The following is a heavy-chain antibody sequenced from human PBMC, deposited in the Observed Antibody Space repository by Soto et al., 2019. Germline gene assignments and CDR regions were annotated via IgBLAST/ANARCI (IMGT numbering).Heavy chain of an antibody. CDR2: TYYSGST. J-gene: IGHJ4*02. CDR1: GGSISSSSYY. Sequence: PSETLSLTCTVSGGSISSSSYYWGWIRQPPGKGLEWIGSTYYSGSTYYNPSLKSRVTISVDTSKNQFSLKLSSVTAADTAVYYCARQLDSSGYYYSGAYYFDYWGQGTLVTVSS. V-gene: IGHV4-39*01. D-gene: IGHD3-22*01. CDR3: ARQLDSSGYYYSGAYYFDY.